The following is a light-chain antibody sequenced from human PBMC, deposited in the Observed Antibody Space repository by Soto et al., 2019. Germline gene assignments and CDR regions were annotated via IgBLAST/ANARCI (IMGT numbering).Light chain of an antibody. CDR3: QQYGSSPLT. Sequence: EIVLTQSPGTLSLSPGERATLSCRASQSVSSSYLAWYQQKPGQAPRLLIYGTSGRATGVPDRFSGSGSGTDFALTISRLEPADFAVYYCQQYGSSPLTFGGGTKVEIK. J-gene: IGKJ4*01. V-gene: IGKV3-20*01. CDR1: QSVSSSY. CDR2: GTS.